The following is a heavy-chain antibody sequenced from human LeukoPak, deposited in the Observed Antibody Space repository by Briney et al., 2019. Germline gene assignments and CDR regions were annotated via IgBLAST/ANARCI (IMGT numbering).Heavy chain of an antibody. CDR3: ARQGYDYVWGSYDNWFDP. V-gene: IGHV4-59*08. CDR1: GGSISSYY. CDR2: IYYSGSP. D-gene: IGHD3-16*01. Sequence: SETLSLTCTVSGGSISSYYCSWIRQPPGKGLEWIGYIYYSGSPNYNPSLKSRVTISVDTSKNQFSLKLCAVTAADTAVYYCARQGYDYVWGSYDNWFDPWGQGTLVTVSS. J-gene: IGHJ5*02.